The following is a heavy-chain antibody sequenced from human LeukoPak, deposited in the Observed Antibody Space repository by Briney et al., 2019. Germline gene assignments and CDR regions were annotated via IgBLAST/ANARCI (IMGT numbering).Heavy chain of an antibody. CDR2: IYYSGST. D-gene: IGHD3-10*01. J-gene: IGHJ4*02. CDR1: GGSISSYY. Sequence: PSETLSLTCTVSGGSISSYYWSWIRQPPGKGLEWIGYIYYSGSTNYNPSLKSRVTISVDTSKNQFSLKLSSVTAADTAVYYCARCLHYYGSGSYHYWGQGTLVTVSS. CDR3: ARCLHYYGSGSYHY. V-gene: IGHV4-59*12.